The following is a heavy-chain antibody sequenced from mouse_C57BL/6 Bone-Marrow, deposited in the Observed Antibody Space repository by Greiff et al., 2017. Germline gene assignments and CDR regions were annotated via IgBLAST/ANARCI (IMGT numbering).Heavy chain of an antibody. CDR3: SRQWYYCDY. V-gene: IGHV5-17*01. D-gene: IGHD1-3*01. CDR1: GFTFSDYG. J-gene: IGHJ2*01. Sequence: EVQGVESGGGLVKPGGSLKLSCAASGFTFSDYGMHWVRPAPEKGLEWVAYISSGSSHINSADKVKGRFTISRDNAKNTLFLHMTSLRSEDTAMYYCSRQWYYCDYWGQGTTLTVSS. CDR2: ISSGSSHI.